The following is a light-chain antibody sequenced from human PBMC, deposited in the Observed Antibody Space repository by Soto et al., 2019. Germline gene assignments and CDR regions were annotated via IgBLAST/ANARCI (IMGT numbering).Light chain of an antibody. CDR2: GAS. CDR1: QSVRSTY. V-gene: IGKV3-20*01. Sequence: EIVLTQSPGTLSLSPGERATLSCRASQSVRSTYLAWYQQKPGQAPRLLIYGASSRATGIPDRFSGSGSGTDFPLTITRLEPEDFAVFYCQQNGTSPGTFGQGTKLEIK. J-gene: IGKJ2*01. CDR3: QQNGTSPGT.